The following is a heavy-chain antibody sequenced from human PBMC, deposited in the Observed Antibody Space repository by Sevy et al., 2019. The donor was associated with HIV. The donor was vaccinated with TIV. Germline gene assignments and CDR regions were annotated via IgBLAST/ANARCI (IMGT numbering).Heavy chain of an antibody. CDR2: ISYDGINK. CDR3: AKDFTGFYGMDV. J-gene: IGHJ6*02. V-gene: IGHV3-30*18. Sequence: GGSLRLSCEVSGLSVTNNGMHWVRQAPGKGLEWVAVISYDGINKYYGDSVKDRFIISRDRSKNTLYLQMNILRIEDTAVYYCAKDFTGFYGMDVWGQGTTFTVSS. CDR1: GLSVTNNG. D-gene: IGHD3-9*01.